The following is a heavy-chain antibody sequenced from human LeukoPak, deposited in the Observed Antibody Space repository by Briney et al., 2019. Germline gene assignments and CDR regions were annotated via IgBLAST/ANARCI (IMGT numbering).Heavy chain of an antibody. V-gene: IGHV4-39*01. Sequence: SETLLLTCTVPVGSIRSSSYYRGWMRQPPGKGTGWSGRIYYSMCTYYNPSLKRRVPISVDTSKNQSSLKLSSVTAADTAVYYCTRKCPARGLVDYYYYMDVWGKGTTVTASS. CDR2: IYYSMCT. D-gene: IGHD2-2*01. CDR3: TRKCPARGLVDYYYYMDV. J-gene: IGHJ6*03. CDR1: VGSIRSSSYY.